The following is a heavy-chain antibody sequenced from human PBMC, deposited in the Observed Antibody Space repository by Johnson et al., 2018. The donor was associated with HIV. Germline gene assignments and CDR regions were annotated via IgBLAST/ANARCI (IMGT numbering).Heavy chain of an antibody. CDR2: ISYDGRNK. Sequence: QVQLVESGGGLVQPGGSLRLSCAASGFTFSDYYMNWIRQAPGKGLEWVAVISYDGRNKYYEDSVKGRFTISRDNSKNSLYLQMNSLRAEDTAVYFCARDRRYYDSSGYYHDAFDIWGQGTMVTVSS. J-gene: IGHJ3*02. CDR3: ARDRRYYDSSGYYHDAFDI. D-gene: IGHD3-22*01. V-gene: IGHV3-30*14. CDR1: GFTFSDYY.